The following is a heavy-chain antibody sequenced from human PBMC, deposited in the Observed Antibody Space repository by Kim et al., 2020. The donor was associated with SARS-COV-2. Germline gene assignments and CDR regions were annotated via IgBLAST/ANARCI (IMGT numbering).Heavy chain of an antibody. CDR3: ARVRLTQVDY. Sequence: NYYNPTRKSRVPISVDTSKNQFSPKLSSVTAADTAVYYCARVRLTQVDYWGQGTLVTLSS. CDR2: N. J-gene: IGHJ4*02. V-gene: IGHV4-39*07. D-gene: IGHD2-8*01.